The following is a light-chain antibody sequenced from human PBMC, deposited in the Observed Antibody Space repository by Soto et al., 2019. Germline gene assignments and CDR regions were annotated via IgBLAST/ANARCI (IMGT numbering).Light chain of an antibody. CDR3: QQYNNWPPMT. V-gene: IGKV3-15*01. CDR1: QSVSSN. J-gene: IGKJ1*01. CDR2: GAS. Sequence: EIVMTQFPATLSVSPGERATLSRRVSQSVSSNLAWYQQTPGQAPRLLIYGASTRATGIPARFSGSGSGTDFTLTISSLQSEDFAVYYCQQYNNWPPMTFGQGTKVDIK.